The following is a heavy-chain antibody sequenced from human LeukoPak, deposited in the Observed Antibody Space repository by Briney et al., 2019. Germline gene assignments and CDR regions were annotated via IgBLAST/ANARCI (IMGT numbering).Heavy chain of an antibody. Sequence: GGSLRLSCAASGFTFSSYWMTWVRQAPGKGPEWVANIKQDGSQENYVDSVKGRFTISRDNAKNSLYLQMNSLRAEDTAVYYCASKGTSAVAGTGVDYWGQGTLVTVSS. CDR2: IKQDGSQE. D-gene: IGHD6-19*01. J-gene: IGHJ4*02. CDR3: ASKGTSAVAGTGVDY. CDR1: GFTFSSYW. V-gene: IGHV3-7*02.